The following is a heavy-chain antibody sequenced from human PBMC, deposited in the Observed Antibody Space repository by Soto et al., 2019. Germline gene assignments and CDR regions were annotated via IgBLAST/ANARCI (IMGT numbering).Heavy chain of an antibody. Sequence: QVQLVQSGAEVKKPGASVRVSCKASGYTFTTSGLSWVRQTPGHGLEWMGWISTYNGNTNYAQKLQGRGTLTTDTSTSTAYMELRSLRSDDTAVYYCAGDPVEGASKPDYWGQGSLVTVSS. CDR3: AGDPVEGASKPDY. V-gene: IGHV1-18*01. CDR2: ISTYNGNT. CDR1: GYTFTTSG. J-gene: IGHJ4*02. D-gene: IGHD1-26*01.